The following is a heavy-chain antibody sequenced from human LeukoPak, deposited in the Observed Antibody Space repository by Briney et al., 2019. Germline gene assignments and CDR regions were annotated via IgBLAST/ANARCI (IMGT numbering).Heavy chain of an antibody. Sequence: PGGSLRLSSAASGFTFSIYAMSWVRQAQGKGLQWVSSITSSGDGTYYADSVKGRFTISRDNPENMLYLQMNSLRVEDTAVYFCAKDRPNYYGSNGHYYRRDGDYWGQGTLVIVSS. CDR1: GFTFSIYA. CDR2: ITSSGDGT. J-gene: IGHJ4*02. V-gene: IGHV3-23*01. CDR3: AKDRPNYYGSNGHYYRRDGDY. D-gene: IGHD3-22*01.